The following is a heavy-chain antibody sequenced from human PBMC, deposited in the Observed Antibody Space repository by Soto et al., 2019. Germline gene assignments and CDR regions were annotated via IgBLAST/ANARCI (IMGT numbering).Heavy chain of an antibody. CDR1: GDSVSSDITS. J-gene: IGHJ3*01. Sequence: SQTLSLTCAISGDSVSSDITSWNWIRQSPSRGLEWLGRTYYRSRWFHDYAASVKSRITINPDTSKNQFSLELNSMTPEDTAVYYCARGNAPDVWRQGTVVTVSS. D-gene: IGHD3-10*01. CDR3: ARGNAPDV. CDR2: TYYRSRWFH. V-gene: IGHV6-1*01.